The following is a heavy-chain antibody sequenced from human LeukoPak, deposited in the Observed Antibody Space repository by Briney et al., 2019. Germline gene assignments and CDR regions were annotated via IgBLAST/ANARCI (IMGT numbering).Heavy chain of an antibody. CDR1: GGTFSSYA. V-gene: IGHV1-69*04. D-gene: IGHD2-15*01. CDR3: ARMEFYCSGGSCYSHYYYGMDV. J-gene: IGHJ6*02. Sequence: ASVKVSCKASGGTFSSYAISWVRQAPGQGVEWMGRIIPILGIANYAQKFQGRVTITADKSTSTAYMELSSLRSEDTAVYYCARMEFYCSGGSCYSHYYYGMDVWGQGTTVTVSS. CDR2: IIPILGIA.